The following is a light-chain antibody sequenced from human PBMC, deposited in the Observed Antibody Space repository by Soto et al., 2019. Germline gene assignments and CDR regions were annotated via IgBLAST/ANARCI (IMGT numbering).Light chain of an antibody. Sequence: IEMTQSPSSVSASVGDRVTITCRVSQDIRSRLAWYQHKPGKAPNLLIYSATTLQSGVPYRFSGSGSGTYFTLTISSLQPEDFATYYCQQANILPPVFGGGTRVEI. CDR3: QQANILPPV. CDR2: SAT. V-gene: IGKV1-12*01. CDR1: QDIRSR. J-gene: IGKJ4*01.